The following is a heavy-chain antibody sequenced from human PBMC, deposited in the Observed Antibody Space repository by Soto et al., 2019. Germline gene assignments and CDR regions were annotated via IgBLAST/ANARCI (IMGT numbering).Heavy chain of an antibody. CDR1: GGSFSGYY. CDR2: INHSGSA. CDR3: ARHDDYDFWSGYPGLSYYYYYMDV. J-gene: IGHJ6*03. Sequence: SETLSLTCAVYGGSFSGYYWSWIRQPPWKGLEWIGEINHSGSANYNPSLRSRVTISVDTSKNQFSLKLSSVTAADTAVYYCARHDDYDFWSGYPGLSYYYYYMDVWGKGTTVTVSS. D-gene: IGHD3-3*01. V-gene: IGHV4-34*01.